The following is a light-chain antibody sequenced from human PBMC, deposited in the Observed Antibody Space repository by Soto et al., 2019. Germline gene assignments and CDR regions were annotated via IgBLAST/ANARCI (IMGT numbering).Light chain of an antibody. CDR2: DAS. Sequence: IVLTQSPDTLSLSPGERATLSCSASQRVSSNYLAWYQQKLGQAPRLLIYDASRRATGIPDRFSGSGSGTDFTLTISRLEPEDFVVYYCQQYGRSPTFGQGTKV. V-gene: IGKV3-20*01. J-gene: IGKJ1*01. CDR1: QRVSSNY. CDR3: QQYGRSPT.